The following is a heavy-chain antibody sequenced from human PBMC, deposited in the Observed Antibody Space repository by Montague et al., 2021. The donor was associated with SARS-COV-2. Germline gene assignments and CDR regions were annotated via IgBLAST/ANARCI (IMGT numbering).Heavy chain of an antibody. Sequence: TLSLTCTVSGGSISSSSYYWGWIRQPPGKGLEWVGSIYYSGSTYYNPSLKSRVTISVDTSKNQFSLKLSSVTAADTAVYYCARVGRQQLVRLSGMDVWGQGTTVTVSS. V-gene: IGHV4-39*07. CDR1: GGSISSSSYY. CDR3: ARVGRQQLVRLSGMDV. D-gene: IGHD6-13*01. J-gene: IGHJ6*02. CDR2: IYYSGST.